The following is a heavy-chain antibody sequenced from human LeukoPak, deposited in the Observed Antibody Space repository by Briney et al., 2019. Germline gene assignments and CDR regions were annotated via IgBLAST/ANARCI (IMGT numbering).Heavy chain of an antibody. J-gene: IGHJ5*02. V-gene: IGHV4-34*01. CDR1: GGSFSGYY. CDR3: ARDSGTTGEVKFDP. D-gene: IGHD3-10*01. Sequence: SETLSLTCAVYGGSFSGYYWSWIRQPPGKGLEWIGEINHSGSTNYNPSLKSRVTISVDTSKNQFSLKLTSVTAADTAVYYCARDSGTTGEVKFDPWGQGILVTVSS. CDR2: INHSGST.